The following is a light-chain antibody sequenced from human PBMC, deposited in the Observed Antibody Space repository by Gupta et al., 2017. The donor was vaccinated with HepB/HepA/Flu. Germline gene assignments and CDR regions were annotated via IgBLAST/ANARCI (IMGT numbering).Light chain of an antibody. V-gene: IGLV10-54*04. Sequence: QAGLPQPPSVSKGLRQTATLTCTGNSNDVGNQVAAWLQQIQGHPPKLLSDRNNNRPSGISERFSASKSGNTASLTISGLQPEDEADYYCSAWDSNLSAWVFGGGTKLTVL. CDR2: RNN. CDR3: SAWDSNLSAWV. CDR1: SNDVGNQV. J-gene: IGLJ3*02.